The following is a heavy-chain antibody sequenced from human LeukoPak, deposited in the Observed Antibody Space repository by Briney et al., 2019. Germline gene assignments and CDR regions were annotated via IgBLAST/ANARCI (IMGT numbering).Heavy chain of an antibody. J-gene: IGHJ4*02. CDR3: ARHSGRHGYKRGKFDY. Sequence: GESLKISCKGSGYSFTSYWIGWVRQMPGKGLEWMGIIYPGDSDTRYSPSFQGQVTISADKSISTAYLQWSSLKASDTAMYYCARHSGRHGYKRGKFDYWSQGTLVTVSS. D-gene: IGHD5-24*01. CDR2: IYPGDSDT. V-gene: IGHV5-51*01. CDR1: GYSFTSYW.